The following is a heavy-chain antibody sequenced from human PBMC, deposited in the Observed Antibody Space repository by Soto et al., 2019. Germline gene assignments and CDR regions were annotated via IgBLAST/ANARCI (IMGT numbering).Heavy chain of an antibody. V-gene: IGHV1-46*02. CDR3: ARDGVPIAGRSGYFDY. CDR2: INPSRGLT. J-gene: IGHJ4*02. D-gene: IGHD6-19*01. Sequence: ASVKVSCKASGYNFNNYYIHWVRQTPGQGPKWIGVINPSRGLTTYSQRFQGRVSMTRDTSTTTVYMELSSLRSEDTAIYYCARDGVPIAGRSGYFDYWGPGTEVTVSS. CDR1: GYNFNNYY.